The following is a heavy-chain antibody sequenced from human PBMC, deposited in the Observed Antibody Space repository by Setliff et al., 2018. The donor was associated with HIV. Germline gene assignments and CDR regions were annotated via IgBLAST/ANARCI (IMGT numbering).Heavy chain of an antibody. CDR3: ARGRTMSWFDP. D-gene: IGHD3-22*01. V-gene: IGHV1-46*01. CDR2: INPSGGST. J-gene: IGHJ5*02. CDR1: GYTFSTYP. Sequence: ASVKVSCKTTGYTFSTYPMHWVRQAPGQGLEWMGIINPSGGSTNYAHKFQGRVTMTRDTSTRTVYMELSSLRSEDTAVYYCARGRTMSWFDPWGQGTLVTVSS.